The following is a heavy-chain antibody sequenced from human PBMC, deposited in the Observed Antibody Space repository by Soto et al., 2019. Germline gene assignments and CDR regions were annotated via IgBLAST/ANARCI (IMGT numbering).Heavy chain of an antibody. CDR2: IYSGGST. CDR1: GFTVSSNY. D-gene: IGHD2-2*01. V-gene: IGHV3-66*01. J-gene: IGHJ6*03. Sequence: EVQLVESGGGLVQPGGSLRLSCAASGFTVSSNYMSWVRQAPGKGLEWVSVIYSGGSTYYADSVKGRFTVSRDNSKNTLYLQMNSLRAEDTAVYYCARESTAYYYMDVWGKGTKVTVYS. CDR3: ARESTAYYYMDV.